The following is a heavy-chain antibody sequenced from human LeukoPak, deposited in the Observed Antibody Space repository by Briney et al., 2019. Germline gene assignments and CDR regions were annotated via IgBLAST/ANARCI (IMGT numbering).Heavy chain of an antibody. CDR2: IYTSGST. V-gene: IGHV4-4*07. J-gene: IGHJ6*03. D-gene: IGHD2-15*01. CDR3: AREIVSYDYYYYMDV. Sequence: SETLSLTCTVSGGSISSYYWSWIRQPAGKGLEWIGRIYTSGSTNYNPSLKSRVTISVDTSKNQFSLKLSSVTAADTAVYYCAREIVSYDYYYYMDVWGKGTTVTISS. CDR1: GGSISSYY.